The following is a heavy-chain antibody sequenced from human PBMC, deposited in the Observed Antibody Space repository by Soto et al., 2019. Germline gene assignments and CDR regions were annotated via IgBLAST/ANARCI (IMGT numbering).Heavy chain of an antibody. Sequence: QVQLVQSGAEVKKPGASVKVSCKASGYTFTSYGISWVRQAPGQGLEWMGWISAYNGNTNYAQKLQGRVTMTTDTATSPAYMELRSLRSDDTAVYYCARDRLRYCSGGSCYVDYWGQGTLVTVSS. D-gene: IGHD2-15*01. CDR1: GYTFTSYG. CDR2: ISAYNGNT. V-gene: IGHV1-18*01. CDR3: ARDRLRYCSGGSCYVDY. J-gene: IGHJ4*02.